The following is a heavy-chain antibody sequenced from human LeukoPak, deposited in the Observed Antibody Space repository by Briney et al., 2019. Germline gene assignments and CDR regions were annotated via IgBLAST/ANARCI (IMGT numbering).Heavy chain of an antibody. D-gene: IGHD3-3*01. CDR1: GGSISSSSYY. CDR2: IYYSGST. V-gene: IGHV4-39*01. J-gene: IGHJ4*02. CDR3: ARSIDYDFWSGFFYLDY. Sequence: SETLSLTCTVSGGSISSSSYYWGWIRQPLGKGLEWIGSIYYSGSTYYNPSLKSRVTISVDTSKNQFSLKLSSVTAADTAVYYCARSIDYDFWSGFFYLDYWGQGTLVTVSS.